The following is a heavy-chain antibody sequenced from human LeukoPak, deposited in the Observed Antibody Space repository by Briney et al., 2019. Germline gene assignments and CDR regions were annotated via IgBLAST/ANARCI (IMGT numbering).Heavy chain of an antibody. CDR2: INPNSGGT. Sequence: GASVKVSCKASGYTFTGYYMHWVRQAPGQGLEWMGRINPNSGGTNYAQKFQGRVTMTRDTSISTAYMELSRLRSDDTAVYYCARDYYDSRHNWFDPWGQGILVTVSS. CDR1: GYTFTGYY. V-gene: IGHV1-2*06. J-gene: IGHJ5*02. CDR3: ARDYYDSRHNWFDP. D-gene: IGHD3-22*01.